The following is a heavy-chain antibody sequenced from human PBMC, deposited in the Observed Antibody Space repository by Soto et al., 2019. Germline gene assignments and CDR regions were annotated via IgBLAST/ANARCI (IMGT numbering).Heavy chain of an antibody. D-gene: IGHD6-13*01. CDR3: TTDPPRRSSWYFGY. CDR1: GFTFSNAW. V-gene: IGHV3-15*01. J-gene: IGHJ4*02. Sequence: GGSLRLSCAASGFTFSNAWMSWVRQAPGKGLEWVGRIKSKTDGGTTDYAAPVKGRFTISRDDSKNTLYLQMNSLKTEDTAVYYCTTDPPRRSSWYFGYWGQGTLVTVSS. CDR2: IKSKTDGGTT.